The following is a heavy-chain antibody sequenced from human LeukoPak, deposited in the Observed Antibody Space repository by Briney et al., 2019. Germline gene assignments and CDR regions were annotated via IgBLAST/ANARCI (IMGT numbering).Heavy chain of an antibody. CDR2: ISSSSNTI. V-gene: IGHV3-48*01. J-gene: IGHJ4*02. CDR1: GFTFSSHS. CDR3: ARDSDWVFDY. Sequence: PGGSLRLSCAASGFTFSSHSMNWIRQAPGKGLEWVSYISSSSNTIYYADSVKGRFAISRDNAKNSLNLQMNSLRAEDTAVYYCARDSDWVFDYWGQGTLVTVSS. D-gene: IGHD3/OR15-3a*01.